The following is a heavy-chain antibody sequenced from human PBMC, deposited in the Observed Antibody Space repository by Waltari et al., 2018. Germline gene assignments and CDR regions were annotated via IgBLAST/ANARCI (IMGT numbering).Heavy chain of an antibody. CDR3: ARGYCSGGSCSHYYYYYMDV. CDR1: GGSFSGSY. CDR2: INHSGST. V-gene: IGHV4-34*01. D-gene: IGHD2-15*01. J-gene: IGHJ6*03. Sequence: QVQLQQWGAGLLKPSETLSLTCAVYGGSFSGSYWSWIRQPPGQWLEWIGEINHSGSTNYNPSLKSRVTISVDTSKNQCSLKLSSVTAADTAVYYCARGYCSGGSCSHYYYYYMDVWGKGTTVTVSS.